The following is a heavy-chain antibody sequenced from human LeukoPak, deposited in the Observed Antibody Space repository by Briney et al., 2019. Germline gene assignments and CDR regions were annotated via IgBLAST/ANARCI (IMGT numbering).Heavy chain of an antibody. J-gene: IGHJ4*02. CDR1: GGSFSGYH. D-gene: IGHD3-9*01. CDR3: ASPATKAMVVLRDFDVWYFDY. CDR2: INHSGST. Sequence: PSETLSLTCAVYGGSFSGYHWSWIRQPPGKGLEWIGEINHSGSTNYNPSLKSRVTISVDTSKNQFSLKLSSVTAADTAVYYCASPATKAMVVLRDFDVWYFDYWGQGTLVTVSS. V-gene: IGHV4-34*01.